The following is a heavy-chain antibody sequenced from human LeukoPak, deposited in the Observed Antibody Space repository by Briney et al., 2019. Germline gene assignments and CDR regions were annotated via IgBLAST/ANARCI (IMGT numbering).Heavy chain of an antibody. J-gene: IGHJ6*02. Sequence: GGSLRLSCSAFGFDFNKYEMTWVRQAPGKGLDWVSYISGSGSTMYYADSVKGRFIISRDNAKNSLSLQMNSLRAEDTGTYYCARDLPRVQMAPSGWTHYNAMDVWGQGTTVVVSS. CDR3: ARDLPRVQMAPSGWTHYNAMDV. CDR2: ISGSGSTM. V-gene: IGHV3-48*03. D-gene: IGHD5-24*01. CDR1: GFDFNKYE.